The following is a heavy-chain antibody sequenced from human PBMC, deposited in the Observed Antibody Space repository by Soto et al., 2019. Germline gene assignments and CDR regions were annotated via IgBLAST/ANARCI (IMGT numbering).Heavy chain of an antibody. V-gene: IGHV1-2*04. CDR1: GYTFTGYY. CDR3: GRDRYCSGGSCYSLAL. D-gene: IGHD2-15*01. Sequence: ASVKVSCKASGYTFTGYYMHWVRQAPGQGLEWMGWINPNSGGTNYAQKFQGWVTMTRDTSISTAYMELSRLRSDDTAVYYCGRDRYCSGGSCYSLALWGQGTLVTVSS. J-gene: IGHJ5*02. CDR2: INPNSGGT.